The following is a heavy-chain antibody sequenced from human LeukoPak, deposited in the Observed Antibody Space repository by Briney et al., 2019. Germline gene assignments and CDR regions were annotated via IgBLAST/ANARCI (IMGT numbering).Heavy chain of an antibody. J-gene: IGHJ4*02. CDR3: ARVAGSIRGVIDY. CDR2: IYYSGTT. V-gene: IGHV4-39*07. Sequence: SETLSLTCTVSGGSVSSSSYYWGWIRQPPGKGLEWIGSIYYSGTTHYNPSLKSRVTMSVDTSKNQLSLKVSSVTAADTAVYYCARVAGSIRGVIDYWGQGTLVTVSS. CDR1: GGSVSSSSYY. D-gene: IGHD3-10*01.